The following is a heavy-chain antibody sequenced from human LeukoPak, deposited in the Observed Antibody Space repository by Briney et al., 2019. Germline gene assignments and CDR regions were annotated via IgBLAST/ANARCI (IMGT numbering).Heavy chain of an antibody. CDR3: ARLAYAYSSGWYYFDY. CDR2: INPNSGGT. D-gene: IGHD6-19*01. V-gene: IGHV1-2*02. J-gene: IGHJ4*02. CDR1: GYTFTGYY. Sequence: GASVKVSCKASGYTFTGYYMHWVRQAPGQGLEWMGWINPNSGGTNYAQKFQGRVTMTRDTSISTAYMELSRLRSDDTAVYYCARLAYAYSSGWYYFDYWGQGTLVTVSS.